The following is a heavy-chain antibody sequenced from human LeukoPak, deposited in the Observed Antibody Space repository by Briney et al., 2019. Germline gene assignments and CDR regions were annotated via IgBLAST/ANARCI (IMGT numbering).Heavy chain of an antibody. CDR3: AREVISTGHFDY. V-gene: IGHV4-30-4*08. Sequence: SETLSLTCTVSGGSISSYYWSWIRQPPGKGLEWIGYIYYSGSTYYNPSLKSRVIISVDTSKNQFSLKLSSVTAADTAVYYCAREVISTGHFDYWGQGTLVTVSS. D-gene: IGHD3-22*01. CDR1: GGSISSYY. CDR2: IYYSGST. J-gene: IGHJ4*02.